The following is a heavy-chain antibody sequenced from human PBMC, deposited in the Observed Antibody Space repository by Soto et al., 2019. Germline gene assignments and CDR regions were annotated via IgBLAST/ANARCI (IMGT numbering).Heavy chain of an antibody. J-gene: IGHJ6*03. D-gene: IGHD3-3*01. Sequence: SETLSLTCTVSGGSISSYYWSWIRQPPGKGLEWIGYIYYSGSTNYNPSLKSRVTISVDTSKNQFSLKLSSVTAADTAVYYCARQGTSYYDFWSGYSYYYYMDVWGKGTTVTVSS. V-gene: IGHV4-59*08. CDR1: GGSISSYY. CDR2: IYYSGST. CDR3: ARQGTSYYDFWSGYSYYYYMDV.